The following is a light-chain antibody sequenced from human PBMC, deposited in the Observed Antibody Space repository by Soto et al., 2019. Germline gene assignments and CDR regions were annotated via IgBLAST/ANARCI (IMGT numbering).Light chain of an antibody. CDR1: PSVTNY. Sequence: EVVMTQSPATLSVXXXXXAXXSXRASPSVTNYLAWYXXKPGQXXRXXIYDASNRATGIPARFSGSGSGTDFTLTISSLEPEDCAVYDCQQRSNWPVTFGQGTKVDIK. V-gene: IGKV3-11*01. CDR3: QQRSNWPVT. CDR2: DAS. J-gene: IGKJ1*01.